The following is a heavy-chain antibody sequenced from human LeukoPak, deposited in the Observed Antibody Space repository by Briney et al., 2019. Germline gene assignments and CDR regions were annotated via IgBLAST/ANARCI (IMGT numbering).Heavy chain of an antibody. D-gene: IGHD1-26*01. CDR2: IYGSGST. J-gene: IGHJ4*02. CDR1: GGSISSSY. CDR3: ARLQYTGNYYPEY. Sequence: SETLSLTRTVSGGSISSSYWSWIRQPPGKGLEWIAYIYGSGSTNYNPSLKSRVAISVETSKNLFSLNLSSVTAADTAMYYCARLQYTGNYYPEYWGQGILVTVSS. V-gene: IGHV4-59*08.